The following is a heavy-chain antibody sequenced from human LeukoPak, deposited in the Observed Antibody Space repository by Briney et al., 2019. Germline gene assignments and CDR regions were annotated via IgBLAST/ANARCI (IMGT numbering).Heavy chain of an antibody. J-gene: IGHJ4*02. V-gene: IGHV3-23*01. CDR1: GFTFSSYA. CDR2: ISGSGGST. Sequence: PGGSLRLSCAASGFTFSSYAMSWVRQAPGKGLEWVSAISGSGGSTYYADSVKGRFTISRDNSKNTLYLQMNSLRAEDTAVYYCARDPSAMGVVDYWGQGTLVTVSS. CDR3: ARDPSAMGVVDY. D-gene: IGHD5-18*01.